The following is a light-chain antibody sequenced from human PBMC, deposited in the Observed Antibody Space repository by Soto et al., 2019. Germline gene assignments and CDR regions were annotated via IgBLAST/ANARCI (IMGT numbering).Light chain of an antibody. CDR3: SSYTTINTVVV. J-gene: IGLJ3*02. CDR2: DVT. Sequence: SVLTQPASVSGSPGQSITFSCTGTSSDIGAYNYVSWYQHHPGKAPKLLIYDVTDRPSGVSDRFSGSKSGTTASLTISGLQAEDEADYFCSSYTTINTVVVFGGGTKVTVL. CDR1: SSDIGAYNY. V-gene: IGLV2-14*03.